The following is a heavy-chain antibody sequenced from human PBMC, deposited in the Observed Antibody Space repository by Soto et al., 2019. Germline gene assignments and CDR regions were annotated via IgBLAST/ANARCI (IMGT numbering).Heavy chain of an antibody. V-gene: IGHV3-15*01. D-gene: IGHD2-15*01. CDR2: IKSKTDGGTT. CDR1: GFTFSNAW. CDR3: TSMVVNIGWLDP. J-gene: IGHJ5*02. Sequence: GGSLRLSCAASGFTFSNAWMSWVRQAPGKGLEWVGRIKSKTDGGTTDYAAPVTGRFTISRDDSKNTLYLQMNSLKTEDTAVYHCTSMVVNIGWLDPWGQGTLVTVYS.